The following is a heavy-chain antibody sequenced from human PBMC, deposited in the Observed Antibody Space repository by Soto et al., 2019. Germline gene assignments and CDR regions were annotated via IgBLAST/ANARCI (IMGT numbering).Heavy chain of an antibody. D-gene: IGHD1-26*01. CDR3: SRTQACGSSPL. CDR2: ISAYNGKT. V-gene: IGHV1-18*01. Sequence: QVQLVQSGAEMKKPGASVKVSCKASGYTFPSYGISWVRQAPGQGLEWMGWISAYNGKTHFAQKFQGRVTMTTVPATTTAYMEVRSLRSDDTDVYYCSRTQACGSSPLWGQLSLVTVSS. J-gene: IGHJ4*02. CDR1: GYTFPSYG.